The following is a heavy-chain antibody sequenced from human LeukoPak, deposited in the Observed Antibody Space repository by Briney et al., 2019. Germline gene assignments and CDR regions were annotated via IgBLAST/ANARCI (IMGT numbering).Heavy chain of an antibody. CDR1: GFTFSSYV. V-gene: IGHV3-30*04. Sequence: GRSLRLSCAASGFTFSSYVMHWVRQAPGKGLEWVAIISYDGSNECYADSVKGRFTISRDNSKNTLYLQMNSLRAADTAVYYCARDKGTSDLSSFDYWGQGTLVTVSS. J-gene: IGHJ4*02. CDR2: ISYDGSNE. CDR3: ARDKGTSDLSSFDY.